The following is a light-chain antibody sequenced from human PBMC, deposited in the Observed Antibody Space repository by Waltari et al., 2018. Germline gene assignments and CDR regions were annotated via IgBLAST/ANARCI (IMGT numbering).Light chain of an antibody. Sequence: EIVLTQSPATLSLFAGERATLSCRASESVYGELAWYQQKSGQTPRLLIYGASTRGTSIPARFSGSGSGTEFTLTISSLQSEDFGVYYCQQYYNWPLTFGGGTKVEIK. V-gene: IGKV3-15*01. CDR1: ESVYGE. J-gene: IGKJ4*01. CDR3: QQYYNWPLT. CDR2: GAS.